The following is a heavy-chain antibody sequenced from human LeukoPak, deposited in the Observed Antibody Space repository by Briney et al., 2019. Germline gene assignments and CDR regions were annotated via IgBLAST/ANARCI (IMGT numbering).Heavy chain of an antibody. Sequence: AGGSLRLSCAASGFTFSSYAMSWVRQAPGKGLEWVSVIHSGGNTYYAHSVKDRFTISRDNSKNTVYLQMNSLRAEDTALYYCARERDGYCGGDCYYYYGMDVWGQGTTVTVSS. CDR2: IHSGGNT. D-gene: IGHD2-21*02. CDR1: GFTFSSYA. CDR3: ARERDGYCGGDCYYYYGMDV. V-gene: IGHV3-66*01. J-gene: IGHJ6*02.